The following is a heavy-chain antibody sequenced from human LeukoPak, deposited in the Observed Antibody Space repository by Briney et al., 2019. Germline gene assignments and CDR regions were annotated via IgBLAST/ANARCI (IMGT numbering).Heavy chain of an antibody. D-gene: IGHD3-10*01. Sequence: PSETLSLTCTVSGGSISSGSYYWSWIRQPAGKGLEWLGRIYSSGSTNYKPSLKSRVTISVDTSKNQFSLNLTSVTAADTAVYYCARRLGRKFGERFYYYHYMDVWGKGTTVTISS. V-gene: IGHV4-61*02. CDR1: GGSISSGSYY. J-gene: IGHJ6*03. CDR2: IYSSGST. CDR3: ARRLGRKFGERFYYYHYMDV.